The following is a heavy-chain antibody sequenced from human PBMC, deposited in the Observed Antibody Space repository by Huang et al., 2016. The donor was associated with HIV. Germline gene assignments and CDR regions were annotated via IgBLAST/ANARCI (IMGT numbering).Heavy chain of an antibody. J-gene: IGHJ5*02. CDR3: ARDKEAGTPFFDP. Sequence: QVQLVQSGAEVEKPGASVNLSCKASGFNLLTYALHWVRQAPGQRLEWMGWINGDGFKKYSQKFQGRVTITRDRSASTVYVDVKSLTYEDTAVYYCARDKEAGTPFFDPWGQGTLVTVSS. D-gene: IGHD6-19*01. V-gene: IGHV1-3*01. CDR2: INGDGFK. CDR1: GFNLLTYA.